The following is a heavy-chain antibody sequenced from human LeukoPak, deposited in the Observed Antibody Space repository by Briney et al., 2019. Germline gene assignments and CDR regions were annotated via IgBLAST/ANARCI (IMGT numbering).Heavy chain of an antibody. D-gene: IGHD5-24*01. Sequence: GGSLRLSCAASGLTVSSNYMSWVRQAPGKGLEWVSLIYSDDSTYYADSVKGRFTIFRDTSKNTLYLQMNSLRAEDTAVYYCARDRAGDGYLDHWGQGTLVTVSS. CDR2: IYSDDST. CDR3: ARDRAGDGYLDH. CDR1: GLTVSSNY. V-gene: IGHV3-66*01. J-gene: IGHJ4*02.